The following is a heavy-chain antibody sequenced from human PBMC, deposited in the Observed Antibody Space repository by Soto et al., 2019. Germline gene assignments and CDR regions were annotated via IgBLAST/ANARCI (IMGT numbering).Heavy chain of an antibody. D-gene: IGHD6-13*01. CDR2: ISGDNINS. Sequence: GASVTVSCKASGFTFSDYGLGWVRQASGQPLEWMGWISGDNINSKYSQKFQSRLTMTTDTSTATASMELRSLTSDDTAVYYCGRGGQQLAQEKYYQFNGMDVWGQGTTVTVSS. CDR3: GRGGQQLAQEKYYQFNGMDV. J-gene: IGHJ6*02. V-gene: IGHV1-18*01. CDR1: GFTFSDYG.